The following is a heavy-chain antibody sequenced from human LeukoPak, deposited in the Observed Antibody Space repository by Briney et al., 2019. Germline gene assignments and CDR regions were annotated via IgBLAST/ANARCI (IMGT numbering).Heavy chain of an antibody. CDR1: GFTFDDYA. D-gene: IGHD1-26*01. CDR2: ISWNSGSI. V-gene: IGHV3-9*01. J-gene: IGHJ4*02. Sequence: GGSLRLSCAAPGFTFDDYAMHWVRQAPGKGLEWVSGISWNSGSIGYADSVKGRFTISRDNAENSLYLQMNSLRAEDTALYYCAKESVGYNGSSDWGQGTLVTVSS. CDR3: AKESVGYNGSSD.